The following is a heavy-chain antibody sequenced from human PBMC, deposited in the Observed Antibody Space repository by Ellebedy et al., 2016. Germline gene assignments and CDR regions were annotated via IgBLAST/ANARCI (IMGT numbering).Heavy chain of an antibody. CDR3: ARSTVDDAFDI. CDR2: IYYSGST. CDR1: GGSISSSSYY. Sequence: SETLSLTCTVSGGSISSSSYYWGWIRQPPGKGLAWIGSIYYSGSTYYNPSLKSRVTISVDTSKNQFSLKLRSVTAADTAVYYCARSTVDDAFDIWGQGTMVTVSS. V-gene: IGHV4-39*07. D-gene: IGHD4-23*01. J-gene: IGHJ3*02.